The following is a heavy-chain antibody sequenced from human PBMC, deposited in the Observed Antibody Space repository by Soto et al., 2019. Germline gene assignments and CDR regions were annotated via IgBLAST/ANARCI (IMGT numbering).Heavy chain of an antibody. J-gene: IGHJ4*02. Sequence: QVQLQESGPGLVKPSQTLSLTSTVSGGSISSTGYFWIWIRQHPGKGLEWIGYIFYSGSTFHNPSLKSRVTISVDTSKSLFSLALRSVTAAGTAVYYCVREAGSGDDFDSWCQGTVVSVPS. CDR1: GGSISSTGYF. CDR2: IFYSGST. CDR3: VREAGSGDDFDS. V-gene: IGHV4-31*03. D-gene: IGHD1-26*01.